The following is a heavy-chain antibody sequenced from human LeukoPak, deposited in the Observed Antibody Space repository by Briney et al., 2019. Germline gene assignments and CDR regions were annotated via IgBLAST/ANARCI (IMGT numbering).Heavy chain of an antibody. J-gene: IGHJ4*02. D-gene: IGHD1-1*01. CDR2: ISSSGSFT. Sequence: QTGGSLRLSCAASGFPFSGYAVSWVRQAPGKGLEWVSIISSSGSFTYYADSVKGRFTISRDNSKNTLYLQMNSLRAEDTAVYYCAKDSNWNDLKGYFDYWGQGTLVTVSS. CDR1: GFPFSGYA. CDR3: AKDSNWNDLKGYFDY. V-gene: IGHV3-23*01.